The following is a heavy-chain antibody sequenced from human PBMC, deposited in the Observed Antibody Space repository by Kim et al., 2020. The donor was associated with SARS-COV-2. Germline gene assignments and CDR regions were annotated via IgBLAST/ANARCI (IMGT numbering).Heavy chain of an antibody. D-gene: IGHD1-26*01. V-gene: IGHV3-30*18. J-gene: IGHJ4*02. CDR3: AKGLVGATTSGY. CDR2: ISYDGSNK. Sequence: GGSLRLSCAASGFTFSSYGMHWVRQAPGKGLEWVAVISYDGSNKYYADSVKGRFTISRDNSKNTLYLQMNSLRAEDTAVYYCAKGLVGATTSGYWGQGTLVTVSS. CDR1: GFTFSSYG.